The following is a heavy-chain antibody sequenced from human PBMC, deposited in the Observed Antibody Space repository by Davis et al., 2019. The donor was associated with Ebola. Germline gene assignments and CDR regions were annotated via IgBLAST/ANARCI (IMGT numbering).Heavy chain of an antibody. Sequence: GGSLRLSCVASGFTFSSVGMNWVRQAPGKGLEWVSFITDNGHVYYADSLKGRFAISRDNAKNSLYLQMSSLRAEDTAIYYCTTPGGQDSGYDVFDIWGQGTMVTVSS. CDR1: GFTFSSVG. CDR2: ITDNGHV. J-gene: IGHJ3*02. CDR3: TTPGGQDSGYDVFDI. D-gene: IGHD5-12*01. V-gene: IGHV3-21*01.